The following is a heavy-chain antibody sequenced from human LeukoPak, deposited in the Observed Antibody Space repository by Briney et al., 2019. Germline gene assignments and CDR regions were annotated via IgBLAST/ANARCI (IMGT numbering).Heavy chain of an antibody. D-gene: IGHD3-10*01. J-gene: IGHJ6*03. CDR2: IYSGGST. CDR3: ARGAGSYDYYMDV. Sequence: GGSLRLSCAASGFTVSSNYMSWVRQAPGEGLEWVSVIYSGGSTYYADSVKGRFTISRDNSKNTLYLQMNSLRAEDTAVYYCARGAGSYDYYMDVWGKGTTVTVSS. V-gene: IGHV3-53*01. CDR1: GFTVSSNY.